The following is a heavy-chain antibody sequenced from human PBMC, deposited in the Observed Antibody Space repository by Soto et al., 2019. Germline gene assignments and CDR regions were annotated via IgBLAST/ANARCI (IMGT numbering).Heavy chain of an antibody. D-gene: IGHD3-16*01. V-gene: IGHV6-1*01. CDR2: TYYRSKWYN. J-gene: IGHJ4*02. Sequence: KQSQTLSLTCAISGDIVANNSAGWSWIRLSPSRGLEWLGRTYYRSKWYNDYAASVKGRITINPDTSKNQFSLQLNSVTPEDTAVYYCSRGGGALNYWGQGTLVTVSS. CDR1: GDIVANNSAG. CDR3: SRGGGALNY.